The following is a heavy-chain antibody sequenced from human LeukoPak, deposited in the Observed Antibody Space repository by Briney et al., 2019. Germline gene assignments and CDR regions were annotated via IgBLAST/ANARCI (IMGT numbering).Heavy chain of an antibody. J-gene: IGHJ5*02. CDR1: GFSLSTSGVG. Sequence: SGPTLVKPTQTLTLTCTFSGFSLSTSGVGVGWIRQPPGKALEWLALIYWNDDKRYSPSLKSRLTITKDTSKNQVVLTMTNMDPVDTATYYCAHRPPVSGWYAITNYNWFDPWGQGTLVTVSS. CDR3: AHRPPVSGWYAITNYNWFDP. V-gene: IGHV2-5*01. CDR2: IYWNDDK. D-gene: IGHD6-19*01.